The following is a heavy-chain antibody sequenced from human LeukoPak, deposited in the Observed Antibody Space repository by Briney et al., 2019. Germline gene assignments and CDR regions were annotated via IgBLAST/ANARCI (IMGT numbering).Heavy chain of an antibody. Sequence: ASVKVSCKASGYTFTSYGISWVRQAPGQGLEWMGWISAYNGNTNYAQKLQGRVTMTTDTSTSTAYMELRSLRSDDTAVYYCAREEDSSGDFLPRFDYWGQGTLVTVSS. D-gene: IGHD3-22*01. J-gene: IGHJ4*02. V-gene: IGHV1-18*01. CDR3: AREEDSSGDFLPRFDY. CDR2: ISAYNGNT. CDR1: GYTFTSYG.